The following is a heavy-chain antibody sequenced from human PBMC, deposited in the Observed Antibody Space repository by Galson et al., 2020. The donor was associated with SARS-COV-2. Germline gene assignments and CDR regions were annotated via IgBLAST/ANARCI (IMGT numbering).Heavy chain of an antibody. Sequence: SETLSLTCAVSGGSISSGGYSWSWIRQPPGKGLEWIGSIYHSGSTYYNPSLKSRVTISVDRSKNQFSLKLSSVTAADTAVYYCARGYCSSTSCPNDAFDIWGQGTMVTVSS. CDR1: GGSISSGGYS. D-gene: IGHD2-2*01. J-gene: IGHJ3*02. CDR2: IYHSGST. V-gene: IGHV4-30-2*01. CDR3: ARGYCSSTSCPNDAFDI.